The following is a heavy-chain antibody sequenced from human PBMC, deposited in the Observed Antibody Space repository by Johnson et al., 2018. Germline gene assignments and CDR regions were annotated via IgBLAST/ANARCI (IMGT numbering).Heavy chain of an antibody. CDR1: GFTFSHYA. CDR2: ISYDGSNK. CDR3: VRDRSSPSYYYYGMDG. D-gene: IGHD2-2*01. Sequence: VQLVESGGGVVQPGESLRLSCAASGFTFSHYAMHWLRQAPGKGLEWVAVISYDGSNKYYADSVKGRFTISRDNSKNTLYLQMNSLRAEDAAVVYCVRDRSSPSYYYYGMDGWGQGTTVTVSS. J-gene: IGHJ6*02. V-gene: IGHV3-30-3*01.